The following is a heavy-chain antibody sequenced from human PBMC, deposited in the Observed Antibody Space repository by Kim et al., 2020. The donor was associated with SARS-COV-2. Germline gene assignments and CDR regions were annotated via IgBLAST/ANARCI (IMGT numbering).Heavy chain of an antibody. CDR3: ARVIHDYVWGSYRQNWFDP. CDR2: MNPNSGNT. V-gene: IGHV1-8*01. Sequence: ASVKVSCKASGYTFTSYDINWVRQATGQGLEWMGWMNPNSGNTGYAQKFQGRVTMTRNTSISTAYMELSSLRSEDTAVYYCARVIHDYVWGSYRQNWFDPWGQGTLVTVSS. J-gene: IGHJ5*02. D-gene: IGHD3-16*02. CDR1: GYTFTSYD.